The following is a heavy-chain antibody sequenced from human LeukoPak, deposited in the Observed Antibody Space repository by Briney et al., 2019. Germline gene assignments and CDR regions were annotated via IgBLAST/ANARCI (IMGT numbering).Heavy chain of an antibody. Sequence: GASVKVSCKVSGYTLTPLSMHWVRQAPGKGLEWRGGFDPEDGETIYAQKIQGRVTMTEDTSTDTAYMELSSVRYEDAALYYCAVLDILTSYYRRQQGYFDYWGQGTLVTVSS. CDR3: AVLDILTSYYRRQQGYFDY. V-gene: IGHV1-24*01. D-gene: IGHD3-9*01. CDR1: GYTLTPLS. CDR2: FDPEDGET. J-gene: IGHJ4*02.